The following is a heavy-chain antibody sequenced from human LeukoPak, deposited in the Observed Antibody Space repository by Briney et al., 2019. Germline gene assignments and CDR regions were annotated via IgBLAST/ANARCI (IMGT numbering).Heavy chain of an antibody. Sequence: EASVKVSCKASGYTFTSYYILWVRQAPGQGLEWMGFINPSADSTSYAQKFQGRVTMTRDTSTNTVYMELSSLRSEDTAVYYCARGPSITMVRGGQWYYYMDVWGKGTTVTISS. CDR2: INPSADST. CDR3: ARGPSITMVRGGQWYYYMDV. V-gene: IGHV1-46*01. D-gene: IGHD3-10*01. CDR1: GYTFTSYY. J-gene: IGHJ6*03.